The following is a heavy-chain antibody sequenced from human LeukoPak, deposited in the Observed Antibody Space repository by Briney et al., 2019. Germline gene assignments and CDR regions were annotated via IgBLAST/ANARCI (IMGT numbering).Heavy chain of an antibody. CDR1: GDSVSSNSAA. J-gene: IGHJ4*02. D-gene: IGHD1-1*01. Sequence: SQTLSLTCAISGDSVSSNSAAWNWIRQSPSRGLEWLGRTYYRSKWYTYYAASVKSRIAINRDTSKNQFSLQLNSVTPEDPAVYFLAKSTGPIDYWGQGTLVTVSS. CDR2: TYYRSKWYT. CDR3: AKSTGPIDY. V-gene: IGHV6-1*01.